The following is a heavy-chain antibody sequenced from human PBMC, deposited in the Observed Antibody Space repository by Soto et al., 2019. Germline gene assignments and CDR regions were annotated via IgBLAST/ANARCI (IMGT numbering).Heavy chain of an antibody. CDR1: GGSISSYY. D-gene: IGHD2-15*01. Sequence: QVQLQESGPGLVKPSETLSLTCTVSGGSISSYYWSWIRQPPGKGLEWIGYIYYSGSTNYNPSLRXRFTISVDTAKXXXSXXLSSVSAADTAVYYCARNPCGGSGGSCYSGGYYYYYYGMDVWGQGTTVTVSS. V-gene: IGHV4-59*01. CDR2: IYYSGST. J-gene: IGHJ6*02. CDR3: ARNPCGGSGGSCYSGGYYYYYYGMDV.